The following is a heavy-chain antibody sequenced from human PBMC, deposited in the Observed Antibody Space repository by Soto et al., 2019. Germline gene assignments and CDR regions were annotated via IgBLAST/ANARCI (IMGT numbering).Heavy chain of an antibody. V-gene: IGHV3-48*04. D-gene: IGHD1-1*01. CDR3: ARSIDWNDFDY. Sequence: GGSLRLSCAASGFTFSSYSMNWVRQAPGKGLEWVSYISSSSSTIYYADSVKGRFTISRDNAKNSLYLQMNSLRAEDMAVYYCARSIDWNDFDYWGQGTLVTVSS. J-gene: IGHJ4*02. CDR2: ISSSSSTI. CDR1: GFTFSSYS.